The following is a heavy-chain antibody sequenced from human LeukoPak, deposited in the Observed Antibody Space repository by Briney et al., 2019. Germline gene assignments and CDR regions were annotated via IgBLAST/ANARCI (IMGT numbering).Heavy chain of an antibody. Sequence: SGPTLVNPTQTLTLTCTFSGFSLSTSGVGVGWIRQPPGKALEWLALIYWNDDRRYSPSLKSRLTITKDTSKNQVVLTMTNMDPVDTATYYCARTGWMDAFDIWGQGTMVTVSS. D-gene: IGHD5-12*01. J-gene: IGHJ3*02. V-gene: IGHV2-5*01. CDR1: GFSLSTSGVG. CDR3: ARTGWMDAFDI. CDR2: IYWNDDR.